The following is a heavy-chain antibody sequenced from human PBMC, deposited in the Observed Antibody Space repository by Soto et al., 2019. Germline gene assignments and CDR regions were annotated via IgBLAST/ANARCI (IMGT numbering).Heavy chain of an antibody. CDR2: INPKSGGT. Sequence: APVKVSCEASGYRLIDYFMHWVRRAPGQGLEWMGWINPKSGGTKIAQKFQGRTTMTRDTSINTVFMELSRLTSDDTAVYFCAREYNWNYQGWTAYWGLGTLVTVSS. CDR1: GYRLIDYF. D-gene: IGHD1-7*01. V-gene: IGHV1-2*02. CDR3: AREYNWNYQGWTAY. J-gene: IGHJ4*02.